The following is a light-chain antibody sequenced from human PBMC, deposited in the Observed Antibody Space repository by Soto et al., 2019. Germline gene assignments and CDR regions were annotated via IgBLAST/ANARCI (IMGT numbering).Light chain of an antibody. V-gene: IGKV3-11*01. Sequence: EIVLTQSPATLSLSPGERATLSCRASQSVSSYLAWYQQKPGQAPRLLIYDASNRATGIPARFSGSGSGTDFTLTISSLEPEDFAVYYCQQYDVSPITFGLGTRLEIK. CDR1: QSVSSY. CDR2: DAS. J-gene: IGKJ5*01. CDR3: QQYDVSPIT.